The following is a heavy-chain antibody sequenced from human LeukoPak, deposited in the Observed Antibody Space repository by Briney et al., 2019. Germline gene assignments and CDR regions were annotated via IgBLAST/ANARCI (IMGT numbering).Heavy chain of an antibody. CDR1: GGSISSGSYY. CDR2: IYYSGST. D-gene: IGHD3-9*01. V-gene: IGHV4-39*07. CDR3: ARDKTFEAVNYFDY. J-gene: IGHJ4*02. Sequence: SETLSLTCTVSGGSISSGSYYWGWIRRPPGKGLEWIGSIYYSGSTYYNPSLKSRITISLDTSKNQFSLKLSSVTAADTAVYYCARDKTFEAVNYFDYWGQGTLVTVSS.